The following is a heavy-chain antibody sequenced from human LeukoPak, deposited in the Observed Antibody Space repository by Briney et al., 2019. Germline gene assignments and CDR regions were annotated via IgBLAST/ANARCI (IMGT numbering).Heavy chain of an antibody. CDR3: ARAATYYDILTGYSTTYFQH. Sequence: PGGSLRLSCAASGFTVSSNYMSWVRQAPGKGLEWVSVIYSGGSTYYADSVKGRFTISRDNSKNTLYLQMNSLRAEDTAVYYCARAATYYDILTGYSTTYFQHWGQGTLVTVSS. CDR1: GFTVSSNY. V-gene: IGHV3-53*01. J-gene: IGHJ1*01. D-gene: IGHD3-9*01. CDR2: IYSGGST.